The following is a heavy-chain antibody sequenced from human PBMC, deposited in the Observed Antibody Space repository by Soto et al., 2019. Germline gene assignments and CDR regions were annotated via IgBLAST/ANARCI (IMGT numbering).Heavy chain of an antibody. J-gene: IGHJ6*02. CDR3: ARESGTTAYYYYGMDV. CDR1: GFTFSSYI. V-gene: IGHV3-21*01. Sequence: EVQLVESGGGLVKPGGSLRLSCAASGFTFSSYIMNWVRQAPGKGLEWVSSISSSSSYIYYADSVKGRFTISRDNAKNSLYLQMNSLRAEDTAVYYCARESGTTAYYYYGMDVWGQGTTVTVSS. CDR2: ISSSSSYI. D-gene: IGHD1-1*01.